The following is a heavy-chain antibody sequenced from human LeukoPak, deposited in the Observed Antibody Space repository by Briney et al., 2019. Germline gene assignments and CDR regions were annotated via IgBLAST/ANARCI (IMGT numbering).Heavy chain of an antibody. V-gene: IGHV4-39*07. Sequence: SETLSLTCTVSGGSISSSSYYWGWIRQPPGKGLEWIGSIYYSESTNYSPSLKSRVTISVDTSKNQFSLKLSSVTAADTAVYYCARDQTIIRGVIDYGMDVWGQGTTVTVSS. CDR1: GGSISSSSYY. CDR3: ARDQTIIRGVIDYGMDV. CDR2: IYYSEST. J-gene: IGHJ6*02. D-gene: IGHD3-10*01.